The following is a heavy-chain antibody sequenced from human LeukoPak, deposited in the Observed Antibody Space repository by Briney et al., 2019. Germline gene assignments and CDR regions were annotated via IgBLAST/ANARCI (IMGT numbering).Heavy chain of an antibody. CDR3: ARYVVYGSGKYYFDY. J-gene: IGHJ4*02. CDR1: GGSISSGGYY. D-gene: IGHD3-10*01. V-gene: IGHV4-39*01. CDR2: INYGGTT. Sequence: SETLSLTCTVSGGSISSGGYYWSWIRQPPGKELEWIASINYGGTTCYNPSLKSRVTISVDTSKSQFSLRLSSVTAADTAVYLCARYVVYGSGKYYFDYWGQGSLVTVSS.